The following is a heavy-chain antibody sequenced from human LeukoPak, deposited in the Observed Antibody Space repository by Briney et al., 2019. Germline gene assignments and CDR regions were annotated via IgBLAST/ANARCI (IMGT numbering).Heavy chain of an antibody. D-gene: IGHD3-22*01. V-gene: IGHV3-23*01. Sequence: GGSLRLSCAASGFTFSDYILDWIRQAPGKGLEWVSGVGFDGTRYYADSVKGRFTVSRDTATNTLYLQMSSLRAEDTAIFYCAKTQGYYDYWGQGTLVTVSS. CDR1: GFTFSDYI. J-gene: IGHJ4*02. CDR2: VGFDGTR. CDR3: AKTQGYYDY.